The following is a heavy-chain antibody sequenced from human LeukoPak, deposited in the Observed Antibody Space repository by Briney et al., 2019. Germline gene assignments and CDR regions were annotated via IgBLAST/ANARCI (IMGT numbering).Heavy chain of an antibody. V-gene: IGHV4-31*03. CDR2: IYYSGST. D-gene: IGHD3-22*01. Sequence: SETLSLTCTVSGGSISSGGYYWSWIRQHPGKGLEWIGYIYYSGSTYYNPSLKSRVTISVDTSKNQFSLKLSSVTAAGTAVYYCAREYYYDSSVNFDYWGQGTLVTVSS. CDR3: AREYYYDSSVNFDY. J-gene: IGHJ4*02. CDR1: GGSISSGGYY.